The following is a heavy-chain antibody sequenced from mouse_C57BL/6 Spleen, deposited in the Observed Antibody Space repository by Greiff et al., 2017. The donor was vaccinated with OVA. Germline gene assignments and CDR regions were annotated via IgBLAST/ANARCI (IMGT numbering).Heavy chain of an antibody. CDR3: ARDETAQAPFAY. Sequence: LVESGPELVKPGASVKISCKASGYAFSSSWMNWVKQRPGKGLEWIGRIYPGDGDTSYNGKFKGKATLTADKSSSTAYMQLSSLTSEDAAVYCCARDETAQAPFAYWGQGTLVTVSA. D-gene: IGHD3-2*02. J-gene: IGHJ3*01. CDR2: IYPGDGDT. V-gene: IGHV1-82*01. CDR1: GYAFSSSW.